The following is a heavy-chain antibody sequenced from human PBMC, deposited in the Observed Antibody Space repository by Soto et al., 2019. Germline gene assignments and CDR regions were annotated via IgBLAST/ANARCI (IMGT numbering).Heavy chain of an antibody. CDR1: GGSFSGYY. CDR2: INHSGST. CDR3: ARCRRIRFYYDSSGYYYFDY. J-gene: IGHJ4*02. D-gene: IGHD3-22*01. V-gene: IGHV4-34*01. Sequence: SETLSLTCAVYGGSFSGYYWSWIRQPPGKGLEWIGEINHSGSTNYNPSLKSRVTISVDTSKNQFSLKLSSVTAADTAVYYCARCRRIRFYYDSSGYYYFDYWGQGTLVTVSS.